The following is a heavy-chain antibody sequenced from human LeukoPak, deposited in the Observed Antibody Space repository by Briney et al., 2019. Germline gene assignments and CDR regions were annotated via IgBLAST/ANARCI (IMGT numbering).Heavy chain of an antibody. CDR2: FDISGTS. J-gene: IGHJ4*02. CDR3: ANRRLVSGDDELDDY. Sequence: SSETLSLTCTVSGGSIRSYYWSWIRQPAGKGLEWIGRFDISGTSTYNPSLKSRVTMSVDTSKNQFSLKLSSVTAADTAVYYCANRRLVSGDDELDDYWGRGTLVTVCS. V-gene: IGHV4-4*07. CDR1: GGSIRSYY. D-gene: IGHD4-17*01.